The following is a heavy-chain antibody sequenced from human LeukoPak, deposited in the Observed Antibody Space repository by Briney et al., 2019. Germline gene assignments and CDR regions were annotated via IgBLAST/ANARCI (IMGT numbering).Heavy chain of an antibody. D-gene: IGHD1-1*01. Sequence: SETLSLTCTVSGGSISSYYWSWIRQPPGKGLEWIGYIYYSGTTNYNPSLKSRVTISVDTSKNQFSLKLTSVTAADTAVYYCARVSWFPGTSYYYMDVWGKGTTVTVSS. CDR3: ARVSWFPGTSYYYMDV. V-gene: IGHV4-59*01. J-gene: IGHJ6*03. CDR1: GGSISSYY. CDR2: IYYSGTT.